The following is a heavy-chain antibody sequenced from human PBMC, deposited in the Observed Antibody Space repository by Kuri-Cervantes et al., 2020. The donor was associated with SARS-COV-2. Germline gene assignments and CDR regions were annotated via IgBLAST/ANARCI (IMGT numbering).Heavy chain of an antibody. Sequence: SQTLSLTCAVYGGSFSGYYWSWIRQPPGKGLEWIGEINHSGSTNYNPSLKSRVTISVDMSKNQFSLKLSSVTAADTAVYYCARGRGALGYCSSTSCYRGWYFDYWGQGTLVTVSS. V-gene: IGHV4-34*01. J-gene: IGHJ4*02. D-gene: IGHD2-2*01. CDR1: GGSFSGYY. CDR2: INHSGST. CDR3: ARGRGALGYCSSTSCYRGWYFDY.